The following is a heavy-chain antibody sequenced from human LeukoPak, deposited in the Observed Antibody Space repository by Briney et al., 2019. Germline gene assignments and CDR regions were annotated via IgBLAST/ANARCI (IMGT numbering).Heavy chain of an antibody. CDR3: ARDFCGDCSARYYFDY. D-gene: IGHD2-21*02. CDR2: INAGNGNT. V-gene: IGHV1-3*01. CDR1: GYTFTSYA. Sequence: ASVKVSCTASGYTFTSYAMHWVRQAPGQRLEWMGWINAGNGNTKYSQKFQGRVTITRDTSASTAYMELSSLRSEDTAVYYCARDFCGDCSARYYFDYWGQGTLVTVSS. J-gene: IGHJ4*02.